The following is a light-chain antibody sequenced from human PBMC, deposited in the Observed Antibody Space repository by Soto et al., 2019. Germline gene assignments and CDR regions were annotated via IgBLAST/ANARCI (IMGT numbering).Light chain of an antibody. J-gene: IGLJ2*01. CDR3: QSFDTRLNAVV. V-gene: IGLV1-40*01. Sequence: QTVVTQPPSASGALGQRVTISCTGSSSNIGAGYDVHWYQQFPGRAPRLLILGNNNRPSGVPDRFSGSKSGTSASLDISGLQADDEADYYCQSFDTRLNAVVFGGGTKLTVL. CDR2: GNN. CDR1: SSNIGAGYD.